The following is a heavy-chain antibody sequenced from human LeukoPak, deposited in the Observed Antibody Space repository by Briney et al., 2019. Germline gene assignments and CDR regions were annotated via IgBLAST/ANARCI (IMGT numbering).Heavy chain of an antibody. CDR3: ARDSAGPFDY. D-gene: IGHD6-19*01. V-gene: IGHV3-33*01. Sequence: GRSLRLSCAASGFTFSSYGMHWVRQAPGKGLEWVAVIWYDGSNKYYADSVKGRFTIFRDNSKNTLYLQMNSLRAEDTAVYYCARDSAGPFDYWGQGTLVTVSS. CDR2: IWYDGSNK. J-gene: IGHJ4*02. CDR1: GFTFSSYG.